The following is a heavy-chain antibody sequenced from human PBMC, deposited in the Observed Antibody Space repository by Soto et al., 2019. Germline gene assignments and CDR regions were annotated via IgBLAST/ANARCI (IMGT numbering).Heavy chain of an antibody. Sequence: ASVKVSCKASGYTFTGYYMHWVRQAPGQGLEWMGWINPNSGGTNYAQKFQGRVTMTRDTSISTAYMELSRLRSDDTAVYYCAREGVDTAMVTAQSQPDFDYWGQGTLVTAPQ. V-gene: IGHV1-2*02. CDR2: INPNSGGT. D-gene: IGHD5-18*01. CDR3: AREGVDTAMVTAQSQPDFDY. J-gene: IGHJ4*02. CDR1: GYTFTGYY.